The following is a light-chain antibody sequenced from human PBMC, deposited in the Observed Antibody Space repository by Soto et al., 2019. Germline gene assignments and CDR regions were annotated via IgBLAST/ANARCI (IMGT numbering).Light chain of an antibody. CDR3: QQDGRSPWT. CDR1: QSVSSSY. CDR2: DAS. Sequence: VLPQSPGPLSFSPGERATLSCRVSQSVSSSYLAWYQQKPGQAPRLLIYDASSRASGIPDRFSGSGSGTDFTLTISRLEAEDVAVYYCQQDGRSPWTFGQGTKVDIK. J-gene: IGKJ1*01. V-gene: IGKV3-20*01.